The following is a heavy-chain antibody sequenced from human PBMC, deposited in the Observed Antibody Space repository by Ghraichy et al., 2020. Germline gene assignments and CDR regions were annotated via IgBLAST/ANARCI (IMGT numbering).Heavy chain of an antibody. CDR1: GFTFSSDW. CDR3: ARKGCGNGSCFADY. D-gene: IGHD2-15*01. V-gene: IGHV3-7*03. CDR2: IKQDGSEK. J-gene: IGHJ4*02. Sequence: GGSLRLSCSASGFTFSSDWMSWVRQAPGKGLEWVANIKQDGSEKYYVDSVKGRFTISRDNAKNSLFLQMNSLRAEDTAVYYCARKGCGNGSCFADYWGQGTLVSVSS.